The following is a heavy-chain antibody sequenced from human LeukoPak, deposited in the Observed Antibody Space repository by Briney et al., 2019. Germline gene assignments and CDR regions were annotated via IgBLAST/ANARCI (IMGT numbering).Heavy chain of an antibody. CDR3: ARGWDSSSWYHYWYFDL. CDR1: GGSFSGYY. Sequence: SSETLSLTCAVYGGSFSGYYWSWIRQPPGRGLEGLGEFNYCGSTNYNPSLKSRVTISVDTSKNQFSLKLSSVTAADTAVYYCARGWDSSSWYHYWYFDLWGRGTLVTVSS. V-gene: IGHV4-34*01. CDR2: FNYCGST. D-gene: IGHD6-13*01. J-gene: IGHJ2*01.